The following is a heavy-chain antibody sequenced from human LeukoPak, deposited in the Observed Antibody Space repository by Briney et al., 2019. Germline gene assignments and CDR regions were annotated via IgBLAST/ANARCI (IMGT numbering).Heavy chain of an antibody. J-gene: IGHJ3*02. CDR1: GGSVSSGSYY. CDR2: IYYSGST. CDR3: ASLIVVVPAAKDAFDI. Sequence: SETLSLTCTVSGGSVSSGSYYWSWIRQPPGKGLEWIGYIYYSGSTNYNPSLKSRVTISVDTSKNQFSRKLSSVTAADTAVYYCASLIVVVPAAKDAFDIWGQGTMVTVSS. D-gene: IGHD2-2*01. V-gene: IGHV4-61*01.